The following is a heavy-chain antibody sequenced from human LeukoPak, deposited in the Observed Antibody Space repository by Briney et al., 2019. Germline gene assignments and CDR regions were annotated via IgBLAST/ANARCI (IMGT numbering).Heavy chain of an antibody. CDR3: ARGASRISWPGIDY. J-gene: IGHJ4*02. CDR2: SYSAGAT. V-gene: IGHV3-53*01. Sequence: PGGSLALSCAASGFTFSSNLMTWVRQSPGRGLEWLSSSYSAGATYYADSVKGRFTISRDHSNNSVSLQMTNLRVEDTAIYYCARGASRISWPGIDYWGQGTLVTVSS. D-gene: IGHD3-3*02. CDR1: GFTFSSNL.